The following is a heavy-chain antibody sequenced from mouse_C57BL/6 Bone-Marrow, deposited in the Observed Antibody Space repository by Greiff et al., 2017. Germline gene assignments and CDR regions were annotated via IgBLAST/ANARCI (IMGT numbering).Heavy chain of an antibody. D-gene: IGHD2-14*01. J-gene: IGHJ3*01. CDR1: GYTFTSYW. CDR3: ARRRVRRGGFAY. V-gene: IGHV1-59*01. Sequence: QVQLKQPGAELVRPGTSVKLSCKASGYTFTSYWMHWVKQRPGQGLEWIGVIDPSDSYTNYNQKFKGKATLTVDTSSSTAYMQLSSLTSEDSAVYYWARRRVRRGGFAYWGQETLVTVSA. CDR2: IDPSDSYT.